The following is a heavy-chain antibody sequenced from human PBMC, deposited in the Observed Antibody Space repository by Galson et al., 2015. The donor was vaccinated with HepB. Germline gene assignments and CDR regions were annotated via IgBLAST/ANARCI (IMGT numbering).Heavy chain of an antibody. D-gene: IGHD2-21*01. Sequence: SLRLSCAASGFTFSSYGMHWVRQAPGKGLEWVAVIWYDGSNKYYADSVKGRFTISRDNSKNTLYLQMNSLRAEDTAVYYCARGGDVGVYLFDYWGQGTLVTVSS. J-gene: IGHJ4*02. CDR1: GFTFSSYG. CDR2: IWYDGSNK. CDR3: ARGGDVGVYLFDY. V-gene: IGHV3-33*01.